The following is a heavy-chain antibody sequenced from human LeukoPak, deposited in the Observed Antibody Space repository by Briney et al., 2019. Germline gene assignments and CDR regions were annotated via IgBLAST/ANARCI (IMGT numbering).Heavy chain of an antibody. CDR3: GKEGGA. CDR1: GFTFSSYA. Sequence: GGSLRLSCAASGFTFSSYAMSWVRQAPGRGPEWVSAIGGRGGSTYYADSLGGRFIISRDNSKDMVYLQMNSLKVEDTATYYCGKEGGAWGQGTKVTVSS. J-gene: IGHJ5*02. D-gene: IGHD3-16*01. V-gene: IGHV3-23*01. CDR2: IGGRGGST.